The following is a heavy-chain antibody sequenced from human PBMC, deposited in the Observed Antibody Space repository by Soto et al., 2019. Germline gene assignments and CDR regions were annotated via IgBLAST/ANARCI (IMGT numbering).Heavy chain of an antibody. J-gene: IGHJ6*02. D-gene: IGHD6-13*01. CDR3: ARDLDGQLVDYYYYYRMDL. V-gene: IGHV6-1*01. CDR2: TYYRSKWYN. Sequence: PSQTLSLTCAISGDSVSSNSAAWNWIRQSPSRGLEWLGRTYYRSKWYNDYAVSVKSRITINPDTSKNQFSLQLNSVTPEDTAVYYCARDLDGQLVDYYYYYRMDLCGQGTTVTVSS. CDR1: GDSVSSNSAA.